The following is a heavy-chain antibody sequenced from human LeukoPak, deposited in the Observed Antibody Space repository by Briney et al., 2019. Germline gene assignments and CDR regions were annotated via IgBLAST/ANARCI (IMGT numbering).Heavy chain of an antibody. CDR2: INPNSGGT. D-gene: IGHD3-10*01. CDR3: ARGEVVERGYGSEGDYYFDY. J-gene: IGHJ4*02. CDR1: GYTFTGYY. Sequence: ASVKVSCKASGYTFTGYYMHWVRQAPGQGLEWMGWINPNSGGTNYAQKFQGRVTMTRDTSISTAYMELSRLRSDDTAVYYCARGEVVERGYGSEGDYYFDYWGQGTLVTVSS. V-gene: IGHV1-2*02.